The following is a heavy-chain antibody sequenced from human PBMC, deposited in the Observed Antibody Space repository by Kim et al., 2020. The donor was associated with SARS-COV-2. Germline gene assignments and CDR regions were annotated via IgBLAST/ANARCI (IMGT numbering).Heavy chain of an antibody. V-gene: IGHV4-34*01. CDR2: INHSGST. D-gene: IGHD2-8*01. CDR3: ARKNGFWDYYYYMDV. CDR1: GGSFSGYY. Sequence: SETLSLTCAVYGGSFSGYYWSWIRQPPGKGLEWIGEINHSGSTNYNPSLKSRVTISVDTSKNQFSLKLSSVTAADTAVYYCARKNGFWDYYYYMDVWGKG. J-gene: IGHJ6*03.